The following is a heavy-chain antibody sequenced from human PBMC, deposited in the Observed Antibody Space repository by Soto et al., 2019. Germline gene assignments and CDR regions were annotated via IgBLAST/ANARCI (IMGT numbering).Heavy chain of an antibody. D-gene: IGHD6-13*01. Sequence: GGSLRLSCAASGFSFSSYAMKWVRQAPGKGLEWVSVISDSGGSTYYADSVKGRFTISRDNSKNTLYLQMNSLRAEDTAVYYCAKRAPYSSNWYYFDYWGQGTLVTVSS. CDR3: AKRAPYSSNWYYFDY. J-gene: IGHJ4*02. CDR1: GFSFSSYA. V-gene: IGHV3-23*01. CDR2: ISDSGGST.